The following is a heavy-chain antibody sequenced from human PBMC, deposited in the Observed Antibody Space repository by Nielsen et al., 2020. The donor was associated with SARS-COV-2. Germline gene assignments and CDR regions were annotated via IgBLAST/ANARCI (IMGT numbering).Heavy chain of an antibody. J-gene: IGHJ4*02. CDR2: IWYDGSNK. D-gene: IGHD3-10*01. CDR3: ARDADYYGSGSYVDY. V-gene: IGHV3-33*01. Sequence: GGSLRLSCAASGFTFSSYGMHWVRQAPGKGLEWVAVIWYDGSNKYYADSVKGRFTISRDNSKNTLYLQMNSLRAEDTAVYYCARDADYYGSGSYVDYWGQGTLVTVSS. CDR1: GFTFSSYG.